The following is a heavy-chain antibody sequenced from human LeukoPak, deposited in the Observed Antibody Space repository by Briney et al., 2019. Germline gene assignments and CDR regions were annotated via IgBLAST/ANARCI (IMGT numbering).Heavy chain of an antibody. CDR2: IYYSGST. Sequence: SETLSLTCTVSGGSISSYYWSWIRQPPGKGLEWIGYIYYSGSTSYNPSLKSRVTISIDTPKNQFSLKLNSVTAADTAVYYCARVSTYGDYDYWGQGTVVTVSS. CDR1: GGSISSYY. J-gene: IGHJ4*02. V-gene: IGHV4-59*08. CDR3: ARVSTYGDYDY. D-gene: IGHD4-17*01.